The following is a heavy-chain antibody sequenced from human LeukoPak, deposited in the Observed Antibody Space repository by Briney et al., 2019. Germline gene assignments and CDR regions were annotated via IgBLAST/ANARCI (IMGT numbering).Heavy chain of an antibody. CDR3: ARGVNSLLWFGELSLYFDY. D-gene: IGHD3-10*01. V-gene: IGHV4-39*07. J-gene: IGHJ4*02. CDR1: GGSISSRPYS. Sequence: PSETLSLTCTVSGGSISSRPYSWGWIRQPPGKGLEWIGNIHYSGSTYDNPSLKSRVTISVDTSKNQFSLKLSSVTAADTAVYYCARGVNSLLWFGELSLYFDYWGQGTLVTVSS. CDR2: IHYSGST.